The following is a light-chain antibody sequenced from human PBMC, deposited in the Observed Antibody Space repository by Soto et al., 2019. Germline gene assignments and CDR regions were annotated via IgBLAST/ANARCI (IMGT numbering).Light chain of an antibody. V-gene: IGKV3-11*01. Sequence: VLTQSPATLSLSPGERATLSCRASQTGSRYLAWYQQKPGQAPRLLIYYASNRAAGIPARFSGSGSGTDSTLTISSLETEDFAVYYYQQRSNWPFLTFGGGNKVEI. CDR3: QQRSNWPFLT. CDR1: QTGSRY. J-gene: IGKJ4*01. CDR2: YAS.